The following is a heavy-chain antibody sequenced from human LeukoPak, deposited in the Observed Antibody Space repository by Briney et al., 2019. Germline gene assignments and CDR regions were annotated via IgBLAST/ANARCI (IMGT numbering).Heavy chain of an antibody. V-gene: IGHV3-23*01. CDR1: GFTFSSYA. D-gene: IGHD6-13*01. J-gene: IGHJ4*02. CDR2: ISGSGGST. Sequence: AGGSLRLSCAASGFTFSSYAMSWVRQAPGKGLEWVSAISGSGGSTYYADSVKGRFTISRDNSKNTLYLQMNSLRAEDTAVYYCARDGSYSSSWYFDYWGQGTLVTVSS. CDR3: ARDGSYSSSWYFDY.